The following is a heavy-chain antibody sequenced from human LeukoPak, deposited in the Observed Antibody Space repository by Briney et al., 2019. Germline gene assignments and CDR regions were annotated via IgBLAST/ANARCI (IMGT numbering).Heavy chain of an antibody. V-gene: IGHV3-23*01. D-gene: IGHD6-13*01. J-gene: IGHJ4*02. CDR1: GFSFANSV. CDR3: AIREPIGY. Sequence: GGSLRLSCAASGFSFANSVISWIRQAPGKGPEWVSAISGSGDRTDYADSVRGRFTISRGNSKSTLYLQMNSLRVEDTAIYYCAIREPIGYWGQGSLVTVSP. CDR2: ISGSGDRT.